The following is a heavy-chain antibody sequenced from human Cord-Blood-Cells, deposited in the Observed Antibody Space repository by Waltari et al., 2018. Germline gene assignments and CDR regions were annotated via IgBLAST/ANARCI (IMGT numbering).Heavy chain of an antibody. Sequence: QLQLQESGPGLVKPSETLSITCTVSGGSISSSSYYWGWIRQPPGKGLDGIGSIYYSGSTYYNPPLKSRVTISVDTSKNQFSLKLSSVTAADTAVYYCARNYCSSTSCDAFDIWGQGTMVTVSS. D-gene: IGHD2-2*01. V-gene: IGHV4-39*01. CDR3: ARNYCSSTSCDAFDI. J-gene: IGHJ3*02. CDR1: GGSISSSSYY. CDR2: IYYSGST.